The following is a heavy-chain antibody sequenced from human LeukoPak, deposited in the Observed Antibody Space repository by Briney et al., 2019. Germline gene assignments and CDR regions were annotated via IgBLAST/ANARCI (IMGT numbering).Heavy chain of an antibody. CDR1: GFSFSAYW. CDR2: INPAGSET. Sequence: GGSLRLSCAASGFSFSAYWMTWVRQAPGTGLEWVANINPAGSETYYVDPVKGRFSISRDNAKNLDYLQMNSLRAEDTAVYHCARFGYVAAVDVWGQGTPVTVSS. J-gene: IGHJ4*02. CDR3: ARFGYVAAVDV. V-gene: IGHV3-7*01. D-gene: IGHD2-15*01.